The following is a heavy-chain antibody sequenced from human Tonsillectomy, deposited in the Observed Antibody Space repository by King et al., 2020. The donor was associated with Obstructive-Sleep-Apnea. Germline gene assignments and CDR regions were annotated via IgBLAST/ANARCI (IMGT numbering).Heavy chain of an antibody. Sequence: QLQESGPGLVKPSETLSLTCTVSGDSISSSSYYWGWIRQSPGKGLEWIGTIYYSGSTYYNPSLKSRVTISVDTSKNQFSLRLSSVTAADTAVYFCARVGAPALTVYAGFDYWGQGTLVTVSS. J-gene: IGHJ4*02. CDR1: GDSISSSSYY. CDR3: ARVGAPALTVYAGFDY. CDR2: IYYSGST. D-gene: IGHD2-8*01. V-gene: IGHV4-39*07.